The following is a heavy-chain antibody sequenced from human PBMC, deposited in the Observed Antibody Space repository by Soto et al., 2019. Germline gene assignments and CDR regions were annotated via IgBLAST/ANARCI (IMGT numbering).Heavy chain of an antibody. J-gene: IGHJ4*02. V-gene: IGHV3-23*01. D-gene: IGHD6-13*01. CDR3: AKDPIAAAGTARFFDH. CDR1: GFPFSSYA. Sequence: HPGGSLRLSCAASGFPFSSYAMSWVRQAPGKGLEWVSAISGSGGSTYYADSVKGRFTISRDNSKNTLYLQMNSLRAEDTAVYYCAKDPIAAAGTARFFDHWGQGTLVTVSS. CDR2: ISGSGGST.